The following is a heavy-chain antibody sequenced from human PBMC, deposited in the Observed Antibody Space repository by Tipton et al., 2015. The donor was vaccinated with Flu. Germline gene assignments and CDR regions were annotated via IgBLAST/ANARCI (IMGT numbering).Heavy chain of an antibody. J-gene: IGHJ4*02. CDR1: GGSISSSTHY. CDR3: ARALRGPVGATLGY. CDR2: IYYSGSS. V-gene: IGHV4-39*07. Sequence: TLSLTCTVSGGSISSSTHYWGWIRQPPGKGLEWIGSIYYSGSSYYNPSLKSRVTISLDTSKNQFSLNLSSVTAADTAVYYCARALRGPVGATLGYWGQGTLVTVSS. D-gene: IGHD1-26*01.